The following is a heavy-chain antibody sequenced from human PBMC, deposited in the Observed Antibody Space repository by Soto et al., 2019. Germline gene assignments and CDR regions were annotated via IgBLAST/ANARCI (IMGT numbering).Heavy chain of an antibody. D-gene: IGHD3-9*01. J-gene: IGHJ4*02. V-gene: IGHV3-49*03. Sequence: SLRLSCTASGFTFGDYAMSWFRQAPGKGLEWVGFIRSKAYGGTTEYAASVKGRFTISRDDSKSIAYLQMNSLKTEDTAVYYCTRDVEYYDILEGNYFDYWGQGTLVTVSS. CDR3: TRDVEYYDILEGNYFDY. CDR1: GFTFGDYA. CDR2: IRSKAYGGTT.